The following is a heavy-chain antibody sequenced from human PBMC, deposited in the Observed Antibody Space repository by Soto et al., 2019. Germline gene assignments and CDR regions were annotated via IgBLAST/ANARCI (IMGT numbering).Heavy chain of an antibody. CDR2: ISYDGSNK. Sequence: QVQLVESGGGVVQPGRSLRLSCAASGFTFSSYAMHWVRQAPGKGLEWVAVISYDGSNKYYADSVKGRFTISRDNSKNTLYLQMNSLRAEDTAVYYCARDPLSRWLQLSLPHWFDPWGQGTLVTVSS. D-gene: IGHD5-12*01. V-gene: IGHV3-30-3*01. CDR3: ARDPLSRWLQLSLPHWFDP. J-gene: IGHJ5*02. CDR1: GFTFSSYA.